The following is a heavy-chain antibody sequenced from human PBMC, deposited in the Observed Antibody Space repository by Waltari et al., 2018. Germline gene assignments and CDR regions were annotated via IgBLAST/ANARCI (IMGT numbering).Heavy chain of an antibody. Sequence: QVQLVQSGAEVKKPGASVKVSCKASGYTFTSYAMHWVRQAPGQRLEWMGWINAGNGNTKYSQKFQGRVTITRDTAASTAYMGLSSRRSEDTAVYYCAREGGGYSYGTPLDYWGQGTLVTVSS. V-gene: IGHV1-3*01. D-gene: IGHD5-18*01. CDR2: INAGNGNT. CDR3: AREGGGYSYGTPLDY. CDR1: GYTFTSYA. J-gene: IGHJ4*02.